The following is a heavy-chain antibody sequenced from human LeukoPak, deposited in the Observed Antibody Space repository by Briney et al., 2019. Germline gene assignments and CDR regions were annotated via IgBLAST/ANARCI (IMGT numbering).Heavy chain of an antibody. D-gene: IGHD6-13*01. CDR3: AKDLGYSSSWYSFDY. Sequence: PGGSLRLSCAASGFTCSSYSRHWVRQAPGKGREWVSAISGGGGSTDYADPGRGRFTSARDNPKDTLEVQMKSLSAEDVCEYDCAKDLGYSSSWYSFDYWGQGTLVTVSS. CDR1: GFTCSSYS. CDR2: ISGGGGST. V-gene: IGHV3-23*01. J-gene: IGHJ4*02.